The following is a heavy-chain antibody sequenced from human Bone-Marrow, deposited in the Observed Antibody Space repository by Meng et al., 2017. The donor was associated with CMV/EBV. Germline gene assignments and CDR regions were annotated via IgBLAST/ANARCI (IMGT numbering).Heavy chain of an antibody. V-gene: IGHV3-53*05. CDR3: AKDQVAAAAYYFDY. CDR2: IYSGGNT. Sequence: GESLKISCTASGFTVSSNYMSWVRQAPGKGLEWVSAIYSGGNTHHADSVKGRFTISRDHLKNTLYLQMNSLRAEDTAVYYCAKDQVAAAAYYFDYWGQGTLVTVSS. D-gene: IGHD6-13*01. J-gene: IGHJ4*02. CDR1: GFTVSSNY.